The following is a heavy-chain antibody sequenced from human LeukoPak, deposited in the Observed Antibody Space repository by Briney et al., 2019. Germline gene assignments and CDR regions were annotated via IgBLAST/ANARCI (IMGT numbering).Heavy chain of an antibody. J-gene: IGHJ4*02. CDR1: GYTFTGYY. CDR3: ARVSFDYDILTGFVY. D-gene: IGHD3-9*01. V-gene: IGHV1-2*02. Sequence: ASVKVSCKASGYTFTGYYMHWVRQAPGQGLEWMGWINPNSGGTNYAQKFQGRVTMTRDTSISTAYMELSRLRSDDTAVYYCARVSFDYDILTGFVYWGQGTLVTVSS. CDR2: INPNSGGT.